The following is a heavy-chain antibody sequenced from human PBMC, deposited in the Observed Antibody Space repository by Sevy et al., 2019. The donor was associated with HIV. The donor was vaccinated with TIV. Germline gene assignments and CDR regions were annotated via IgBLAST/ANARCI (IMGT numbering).Heavy chain of an antibody. CDR1: GFTFSSYS. J-gene: IGHJ6*04. Sequence: GGSLRLSCAASGFTFSSYSMNWVRQAPGKGLEWVSSISSSSSYIYYADSVKGQFTISRDNAKNSLYLQMNSLRAEDTAVYYCAREGASGGDIVVVPAAMEVDVWGKGTTVTVSS. V-gene: IGHV3-21*01. CDR3: AREGASGGDIVVVPAAMEVDV. CDR2: ISSSSSYI. D-gene: IGHD2-2*01.